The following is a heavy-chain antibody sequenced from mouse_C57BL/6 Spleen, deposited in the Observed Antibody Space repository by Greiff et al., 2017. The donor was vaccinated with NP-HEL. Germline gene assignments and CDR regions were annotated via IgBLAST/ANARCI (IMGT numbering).Heavy chain of an antibody. D-gene: IGHD3-2*02. CDR3: ARLWAQATAY. J-gene: IGHJ3*01. CDR1: GYTFTSYW. Sequence: QVQLQQPGAELVRPGSSVKLSCKASGYTFTSYWMDWVKQRPGQGLEWIGNIYPSDSETHYNQKFKDKATLTVDKSSSTAYMQLSSLTSEDSAVYYCARLWAQATAYWGQGTLVTVSA. CDR2: IYPSDSET. V-gene: IGHV1-61*01.